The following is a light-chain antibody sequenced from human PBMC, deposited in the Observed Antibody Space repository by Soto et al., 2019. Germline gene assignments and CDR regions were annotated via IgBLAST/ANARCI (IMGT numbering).Light chain of an antibody. J-gene: IGKJ4*01. Sequence: IVLPQSPATLSLSPGTRATLSCRASQSVSGFLAWYQQNPGQAPRLLIYDTSNRATGIPARFSGSGSGTEFTLTISRLQSEDFAVYYCQQYNNWPPMLTFGGGTKVDIK. CDR3: QQYNNWPPMLT. CDR1: QSVSGF. CDR2: DTS. V-gene: IGKV3-11*01.